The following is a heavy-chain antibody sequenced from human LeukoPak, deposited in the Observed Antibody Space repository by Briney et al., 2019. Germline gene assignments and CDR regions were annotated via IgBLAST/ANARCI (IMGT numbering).Heavy chain of an antibody. CDR2: IRYDGSNK. CDR1: GFTFSSYG. J-gene: IGHJ6*03. V-gene: IGHV3-30*02. CDR3: AKDELLYSPGYYYMDV. Sequence: GGSLRLSCAASGFTFSSYGMHWVRQAPGKGLEWVAFIRYDGSNKYYADSVKGRFTISRDNSKNTLYLQMNSLRAEDTAVYYCAKDELLYSPGYYYMDVWGKGTTVTVSS. D-gene: IGHD2-2*02.